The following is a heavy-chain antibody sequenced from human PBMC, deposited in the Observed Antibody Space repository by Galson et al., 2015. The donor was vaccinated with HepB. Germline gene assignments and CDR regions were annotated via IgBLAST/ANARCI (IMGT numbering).Heavy chain of an antibody. CDR2: MNPNSGNT. V-gene: IGHV1-8*01. CDR1: GYTFTSYD. D-gene: IGHD2-15*01. Sequence: SVKVSCKASGYTFTSYDINWVRQATGQGLEWMGWMNPNSGNTGYAQKFQGRVTMTRHTSISTAYMELSSLRSEDTAVYYCARGYCSGGSCYSWFDPWGQGTMVTVSS. CDR3: ARGYCSGGSCYSWFDP. J-gene: IGHJ5*02.